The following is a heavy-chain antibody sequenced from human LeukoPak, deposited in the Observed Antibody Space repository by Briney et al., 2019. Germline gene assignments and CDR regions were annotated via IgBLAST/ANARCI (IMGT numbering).Heavy chain of an antibody. CDR1: GGSISGYY. J-gene: IGHJ6*02. V-gene: IGHV4-59*01. CDR2: IYYSGST. Sequence: PSETLSLTCTVSGGSISGYYWRWIRQPPGKGLEWIGYIYYSGSTNYNPSLKSRVTISVDTDKKQFSLILSSVTAADTAVYYCARTNGYYYYYGMDVWGQGTTVTVSS. CDR3: ARTNGYYYYYGMDV. D-gene: IGHD2-8*01.